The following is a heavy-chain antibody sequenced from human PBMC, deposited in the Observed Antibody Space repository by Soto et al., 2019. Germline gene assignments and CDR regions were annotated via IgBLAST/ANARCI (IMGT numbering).Heavy chain of an antibody. CDR1: GFTFSSYD. D-gene: IGHD5-12*01. V-gene: IGHV3-13*04. Sequence: PGGSLRLSSAASGFTFSSYDMHWVRQATGKGLEWVSAIGTAGDTYYPGSVKGRFTISRENAKNSLYLQMNSLRAGDTAVYYCARGGGRVATPWFDPWGQGTLVTVSS. CDR2: IGTAGDT. CDR3: ARGGGRVATPWFDP. J-gene: IGHJ5*02.